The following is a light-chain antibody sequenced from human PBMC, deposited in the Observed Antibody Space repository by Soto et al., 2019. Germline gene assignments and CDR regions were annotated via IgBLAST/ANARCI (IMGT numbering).Light chain of an antibody. J-gene: IGLJ1*01. CDR3: SSYTSSSTYV. V-gene: IGLV2-14*01. CDR1: SSDVGGYKY. CDR2: EVS. Sequence: LTQPASVSGSPGQSITISCTGTSSDVGGYKYVSWYQQHPGKAPKLMIYEVSNRPSGVSNRFSGSKSGNTASLTISGLQAEDEADYYCSSYTSSSTYVFGTGTKVTVL.